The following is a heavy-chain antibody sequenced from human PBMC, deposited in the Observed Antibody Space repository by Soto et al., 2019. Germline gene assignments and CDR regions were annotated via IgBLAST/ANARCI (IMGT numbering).Heavy chain of an antibody. CDR3: ARDHGMFLSYYYYGMDV. CDR1: GFTFSRFS. D-gene: IGHD3-10*02. Sequence: GGSLRLSFGASGFTFSRFSIHWVRQAPGKGLAWVAVISYDGSNTHYAESVKGRFNISRDDSKNTVYLQMNNLRGEDSAVYYCARDHGMFLSYYYYGMDVWGQGTTVTVSS. V-gene: IGHV3-30-3*01. CDR2: ISYDGSNT. J-gene: IGHJ6*02.